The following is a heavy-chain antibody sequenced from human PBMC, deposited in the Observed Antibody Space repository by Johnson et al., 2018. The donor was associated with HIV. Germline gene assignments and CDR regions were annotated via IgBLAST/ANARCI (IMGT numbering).Heavy chain of an antibody. CDR3: AKGSGYYEAFDI. V-gene: IGHV3-30*04. D-gene: IGHD3-22*01. CDR2: ICFDGSNT. J-gene: IGHJ3*02. Sequence: QVQLVESGGGVVQPGRSLRLSCAASGFTFSRKTMHWVRQAPGKGLEWVAGICFDGSNTYYADSVKVRFTISRDNSKNTLDLKMNSRRTEDTDGYYCAKGSGYYEAFDIWGQGTMVTVSS. CDR1: GFTFSRKT.